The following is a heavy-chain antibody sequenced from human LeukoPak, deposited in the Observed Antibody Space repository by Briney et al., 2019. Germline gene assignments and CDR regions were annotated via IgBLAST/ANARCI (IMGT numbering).Heavy chain of an antibody. CDR3: ARDSTRDAFDI. CDR1: GFTFSSYW. CDR2: IKQDGSEK. J-gene: IGHJ3*02. D-gene: IGHD2/OR15-2a*01. Sequence: QPGGSLRLSCAASGFTFSSYWMSSVRHAPGKGLEWVANIKQDGSEKYYVDSVKGRFTISRDNAKNSLYLQMNSLRAEDTAVYYCARDSTRDAFDIWGQGTMVTVSS. V-gene: IGHV3-7*01.